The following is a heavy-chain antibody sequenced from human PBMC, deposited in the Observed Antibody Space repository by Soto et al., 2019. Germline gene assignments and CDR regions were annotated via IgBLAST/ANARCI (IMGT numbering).Heavy chain of an antibody. CDR1: GFTFSSYA. CDR3: ATHRGSSFYYYGMDV. D-gene: IGHD6-6*01. Sequence: PGGSLRLSCAASGFTFSSYAMSWVRQAPGKGLEWVSAISGSGGSTYYADSVKGRFTISRDNSKSTLYPQMNSLRAEDTAVYYCATHRGSSFYYYGMDVWGQGTTVTVSS. CDR2: ISGSGGST. J-gene: IGHJ6*02. V-gene: IGHV3-23*01.